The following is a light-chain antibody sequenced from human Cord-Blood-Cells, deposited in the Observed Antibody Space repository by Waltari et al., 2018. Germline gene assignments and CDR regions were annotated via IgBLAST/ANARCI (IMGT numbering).Light chain of an antibody. Sequence: AIQXTQSPSSLSAYVGERVTITCRARQGISSALAWYQKQPGKATNLLIYDAYSFESGVPSRFSGSGSGTDFTLTISSLQPEDFSTYFCQQFNSYPLTVGGGTKVEIK. CDR3: QQFNSYPLT. V-gene: IGKV1-13*02. CDR1: QGISSA. J-gene: IGKJ4*01. CDR2: DAY.